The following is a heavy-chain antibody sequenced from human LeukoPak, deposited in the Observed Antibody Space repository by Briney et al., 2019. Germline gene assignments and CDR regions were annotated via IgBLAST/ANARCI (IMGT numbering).Heavy chain of an antibody. Sequence: GGSLRLSRAASGLIFSSFWMSWAREAPRKGLEGVANIKQDGDEKYYVDSVKGSFTISRDNHKNSLYLQMNSVRADDTAVYYCARGRGVDSWGQGTLVTVSS. V-gene: IGHV3-7*01. J-gene: IGHJ4*02. CDR2: IKQDGDEK. D-gene: IGHD3-10*01. CDR3: ARGRGVDS. CDR1: GLIFSSFW.